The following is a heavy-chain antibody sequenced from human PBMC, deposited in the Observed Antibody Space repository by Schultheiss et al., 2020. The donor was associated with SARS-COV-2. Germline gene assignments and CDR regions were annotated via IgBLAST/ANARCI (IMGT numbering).Heavy chain of an antibody. V-gene: IGHV4-59*01. J-gene: IGHJ4*02. CDR1: GGSIVSYY. D-gene: IGHD5-12*01. CDR2: IYYSGST. Sequence: SQTLSLTCTVSGGSIVSYYWNWIRQPPGKGLEWIGYIYYSGSTNYNPSLKSRVTMSVDTSKSQFSLKLTSVTAADTAMYYCARGPTRYYFDYWGQGTLVTVSS. CDR3: ARGPTRYYFDY.